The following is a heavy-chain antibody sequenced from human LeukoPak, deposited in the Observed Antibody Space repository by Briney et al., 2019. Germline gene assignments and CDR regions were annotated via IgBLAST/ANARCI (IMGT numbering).Heavy chain of an antibody. CDR3: ANTVNYYYYYYDMDV. V-gene: IGHV3-30*18. CDR1: GFTFSSYG. J-gene: IGHJ6*04. CDR2: ISYDGSKK. Sequence: PGRSLRLSCAASGFTFSSYGMHWVRQAPGKGLEWVAVISYDGSKKYYAASVKGRFTISRDDSKNTLYLQMNSLRAEDTAVYYCANTVNYYYYYYDMDVWGKGTTVTVSS. D-gene: IGHD4-17*01.